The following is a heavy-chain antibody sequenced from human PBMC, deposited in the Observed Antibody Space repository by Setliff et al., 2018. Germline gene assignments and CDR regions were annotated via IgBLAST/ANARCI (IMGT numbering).Heavy chain of an antibody. V-gene: IGHV3-30*02. CDR2: IWDDGSNK. CDR3: AKPRTGGYCSSTSCHRGDAFDI. Sequence: GGSLRLSCAASGFTFSTYRMHWVRQAPGKGLEWVAVIWDDGSNKYYADSVKGRFTISRDNSKNTLYLQMNSLRAEDTAVYYCAKPRTGGYCSSTSCHRGDAFDIWGQGTMVTVSS. J-gene: IGHJ3*02. CDR1: GFTFSTYR. D-gene: IGHD2-2*01.